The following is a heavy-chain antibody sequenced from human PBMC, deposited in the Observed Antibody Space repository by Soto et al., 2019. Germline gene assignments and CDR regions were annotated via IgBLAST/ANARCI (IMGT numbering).Heavy chain of an antibody. D-gene: IGHD6-6*01. J-gene: IGHJ4*02. CDR3: ARGSRDSSSPQDY. CDR2: IYYSGST. CDR1: GGSISSYY. Sequence: SETLSLTCTVSGGSISSYYWSWIRQPPGKGLEWIGYIYYSGSTNYNPSLKSRVTISVDTSKNQFSLKRSSVTAADTAVYYCARGSRDSSSPQDYWGQGTLVTVSS. V-gene: IGHV4-59*01.